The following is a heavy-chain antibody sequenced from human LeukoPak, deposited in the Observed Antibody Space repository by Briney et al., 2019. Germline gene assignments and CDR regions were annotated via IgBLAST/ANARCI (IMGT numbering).Heavy chain of an antibody. CDR1: GYTFTGYY. V-gene: IGHV1-2*04. J-gene: IGHJ5*02. Sequence: ASVNVSCKASGYTFTGYYMHWVRQAPGRGLEWMGWINPNSGGTNYAQKFQGWVTMTRDTSISTAYMELSRLRSEDTAVYSCARDGGYCSGGSCGLWFDPWGQGTLVTVSS. D-gene: IGHD2-15*01. CDR2: INPNSGGT. CDR3: ARDGGYCSGGSCGLWFDP.